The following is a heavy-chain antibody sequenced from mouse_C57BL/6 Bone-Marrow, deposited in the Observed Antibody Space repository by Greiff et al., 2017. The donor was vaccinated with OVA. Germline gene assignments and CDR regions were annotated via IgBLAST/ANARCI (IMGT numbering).Heavy chain of an antibody. D-gene: IGHD2-2*01. V-gene: IGHV5-6*01. CDR3: ARHTMVKVFDY. CDR1: GFTFSSYG. CDR2: ISSGGSYT. Sequence: EVQRVESGGDLVKPGGSLKLSCAASGFTFSSYGMSWVRQTPDKRLEWVATISSGGSYTYYPDSVKGRFTISRDNAKNTLYLQMSSLKSEDTAMYYCARHTMVKVFDYWGQGTTLTVSS. J-gene: IGHJ2*01.